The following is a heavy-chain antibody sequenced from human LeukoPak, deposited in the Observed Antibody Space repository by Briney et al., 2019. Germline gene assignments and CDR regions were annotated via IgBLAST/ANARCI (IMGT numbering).Heavy chain of an antibody. CDR3: AKGGTVGFDS. CDR2: INSDGSST. CDR1: GFTFNTYW. J-gene: IGHJ4*02. V-gene: IGHV3-74*01. D-gene: IGHD1-1*01. Sequence: GGSLRLSCAASGFTFNTYWMHWVRQTPGKGLVWVSRINSDGSSTTYADSVKGRFTISRDNAKNTVYPQMNSLRDEDTAVYYCAKGGTVGFDSWGQGTLVTVSS.